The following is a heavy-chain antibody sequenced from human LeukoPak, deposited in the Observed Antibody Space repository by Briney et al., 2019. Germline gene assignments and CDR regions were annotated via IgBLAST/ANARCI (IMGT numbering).Heavy chain of an antibody. CDR3: ARDGGRTSSDAVEI. V-gene: IGHV4-30-2*01. CDR1: GGSISSGGYY. CDR2: IYHSGST. D-gene: IGHD2-2*01. J-gene: IGHJ3*02. Sequence: NPSETLSLTCTVSGGSISSGGYYWSWIRQPPGKGLEWIGYIYHSGSTYYNPSLKSRVTISVDRSKNQFSLKLSSVTAADTAVYYCARDGGRTSSDAVEIWGQGTMVIVSS.